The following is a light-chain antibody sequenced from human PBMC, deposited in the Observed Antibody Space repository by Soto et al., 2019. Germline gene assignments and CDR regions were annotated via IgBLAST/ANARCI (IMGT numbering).Light chain of an antibody. CDR2: DVT. CDR1: SSDVGGYNY. CDR3: CSYAGTSTYVV. J-gene: IGLJ2*01. Sequence: QSVLTQPRSVSGSPGQSVTISCTGTSSDVGGYNYVSWYQHHPGKAPKVLIYDVTQRPSGVPVRFSGSKSCNTASLTISGLQAEDEAEYHCCSYAGTSTYVVFGGGTKLTVL. V-gene: IGLV2-11*01.